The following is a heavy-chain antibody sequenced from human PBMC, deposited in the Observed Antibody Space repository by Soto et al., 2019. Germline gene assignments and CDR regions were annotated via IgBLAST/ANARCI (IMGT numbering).Heavy chain of an antibody. V-gene: IGHV4-34*01. Sequence: LXLTFAVYCGSFSFYYGSWTRQPPGKGLEWIGEINHSGSTNYNPSLKSRVTISVDTSKNQFSLKLSSVTAADTAVYYCARFSVTTPNFDYWGQGTLVTVSS. CDR1: CGSFSFYY. J-gene: IGHJ4*02. CDR2: INHSGST. D-gene: IGHD4-17*01. CDR3: ARFSVTTPNFDY.